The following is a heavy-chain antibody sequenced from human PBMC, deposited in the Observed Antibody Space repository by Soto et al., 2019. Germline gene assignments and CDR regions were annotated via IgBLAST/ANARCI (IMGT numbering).Heavy chain of an antibody. CDR3: ARDGKEWELPA. CDR1: GFTFSSYG. J-gene: IGHJ4*02. Sequence: GGSLRLSCAASGFTFSSYGMHWVRQAPGKGLEWVAVIWYDGSSKYYADSVKGRFTISRDNSKNTLYLQMNSLRAEDTAVYYCARDGKEWELPAWGQGTLVTVSS. D-gene: IGHD1-26*01. V-gene: IGHV3-33*01. CDR2: IWYDGSSK.